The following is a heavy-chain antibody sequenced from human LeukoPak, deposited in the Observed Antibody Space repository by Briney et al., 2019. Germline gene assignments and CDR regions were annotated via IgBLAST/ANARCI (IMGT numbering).Heavy chain of an antibody. Sequence: GGSLRLSCAASGFTFSSYAMSWVRQDQGKGLEWVSTISGSGGSTYYADSVKGRFTISRDNSKNTLYLQMNSLRAEDTAVYYCAKATDSSVYYYEYSPDYWGQGTLVTVSS. D-gene: IGHD3-22*01. CDR2: ISGSGGST. CDR1: GFTFSSYA. CDR3: AKATDSSVYYYEYSPDY. V-gene: IGHV3-23*01. J-gene: IGHJ4*02.